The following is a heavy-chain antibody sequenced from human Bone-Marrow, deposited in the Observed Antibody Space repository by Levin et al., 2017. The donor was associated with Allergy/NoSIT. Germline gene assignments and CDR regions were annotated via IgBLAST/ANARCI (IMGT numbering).Heavy chain of an antibody. J-gene: IGHJ4*02. Sequence: GGSLRLSCATSGFTFSTHWMSWVHQAPGKGLEWVASINQDGSTRHYVDSVKGRLTISRDNAKNSLYLEMNSLRVEDTAVYFCARLLGDFTTWDYWGQGTLVTVSS. CDR2: INQDGSTR. D-gene: IGHD3-16*01. CDR3: ARLLGDFTTWDY. V-gene: IGHV3-7*01. CDR1: GFTFSTHW.